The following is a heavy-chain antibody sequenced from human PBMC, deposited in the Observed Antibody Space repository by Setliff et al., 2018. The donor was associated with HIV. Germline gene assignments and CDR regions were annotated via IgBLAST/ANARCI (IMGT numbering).Heavy chain of an antibody. J-gene: IGHJ4*02. CDR1: GGSISSSNW. V-gene: IGHV4-4*02. CDR2: IYHSGSA. Sequence: SETLSLTCAVSGGSISSSNWWSWVRQPPGKGLEWIGEIYHSGSANYNPSLKSRVIISIDKSKNKFSLKVSSVTAADTAVYYCARGFWMYYYDSSGYYYFDYWGQGTLVTV. CDR3: ARGFWMYYYDSSGYYYFDY. D-gene: IGHD3-22*01.